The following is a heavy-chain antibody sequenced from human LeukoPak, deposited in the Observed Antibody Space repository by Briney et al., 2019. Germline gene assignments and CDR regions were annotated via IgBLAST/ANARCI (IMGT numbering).Heavy chain of an antibody. CDR3: ARSSGAYRSFDY. CDR1: GGSISSYY. V-gene: IGHV4-59*01. D-gene: IGHD1-26*01. J-gene: IGHJ4*02. Sequence: PSETLSLTCTVSGGSISSYYRSWIRQPPGKGLEWIGYIYYSGTTDYNPSLKSRVTISVDKSNNQFSLKVSSVPAADTAVYYCARSSGAYRSFDYWGQGTLVPVSS. CDR2: IYYSGTT.